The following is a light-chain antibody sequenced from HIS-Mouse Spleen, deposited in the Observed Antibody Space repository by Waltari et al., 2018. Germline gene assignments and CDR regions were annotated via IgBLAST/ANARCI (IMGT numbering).Light chain of an antibody. Sequence: QLVLTQSPSASASLGASVKLTCTLSSGHSSYAIAWHQQQPEKGPRYLMKLNSDGRHSKGDWIPDRFSGSSSGAERYLTISSLQSEDEADYYCQTWGTGIHWVFGGGTKLTVL. CDR2: LNSDGRH. V-gene: IGLV4-69*01. CDR1: SGHSSYA. CDR3: QTWGTGIHWV. J-gene: IGLJ3*02.